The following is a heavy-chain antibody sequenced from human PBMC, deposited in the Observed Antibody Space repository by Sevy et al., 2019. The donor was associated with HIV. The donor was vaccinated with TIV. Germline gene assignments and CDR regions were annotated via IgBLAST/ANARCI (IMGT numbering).Heavy chain of an antibody. CDR3: ARVYSSAPHFDI. J-gene: IGHJ3*02. D-gene: IGHD6-19*01. CDR2: INRSGST. Sequence: SETLSLTCNVSNGSINNSPYYWAWIRQPPGKGLEWIGEINRSGSTNYNPSLKSRVTISVDKSKKQFSLNLSSVTAADTAVYYCARVYSSAPHFDIWGQGTMVTVSS. V-gene: IGHV4-39*07. CDR1: NGSINNSPYY.